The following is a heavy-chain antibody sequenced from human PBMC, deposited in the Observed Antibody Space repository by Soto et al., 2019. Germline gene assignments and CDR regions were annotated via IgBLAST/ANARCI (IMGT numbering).Heavy chain of an antibody. J-gene: IGHJ4*02. V-gene: IGHV4-59*02. CDR3: ARGVGSSPPQY. CDR1: GGSVSVYY. CDR2: IYASGSP. Sequence: PSDTLSLTCTISGGSVSVYYWSWLRQSTGQGLEWIGYIYASGSPYYNPSLRSRVTISADTSKNQISLKLASPTAADTAVYYCARGVGSSPPQYWGRGXLVTVYS. D-gene: IGHD1-26*01.